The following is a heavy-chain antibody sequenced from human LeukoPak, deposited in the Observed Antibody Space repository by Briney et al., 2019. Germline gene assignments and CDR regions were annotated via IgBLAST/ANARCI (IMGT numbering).Heavy chain of an antibody. V-gene: IGHV3-23*01. CDR3: AKAVRVGGCGMDV. Sequence: GGSLRLSCAAAGFTFSTYAMTWVRRARGQGLEWVSLIRESGANKHYADSVKGRFTIPRDNSKNTMCLQMNSLTAADTAVYYRAKAVRVGGCGMDVWGQGTPVTVSS. CDR2: IRESGANK. J-gene: IGHJ6*02. CDR1: GFTFSTYA. D-gene: IGHD1-26*01.